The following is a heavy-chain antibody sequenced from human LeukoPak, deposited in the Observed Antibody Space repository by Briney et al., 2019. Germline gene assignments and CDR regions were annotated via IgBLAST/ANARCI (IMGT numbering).Heavy chain of an antibody. V-gene: IGHV3-23*01. CDR2: ISGSGGST. CDR3: AKSKTIFGWFDP. CDR1: GFTFSSYA. Sequence: GGSLRLSCAASGFTFSSYAMSWVRQAPGKGLEWVSAISGSGGSTYYADSVKGRFTISRDNSKNTLYLQMNSLRAEDTAVYHCAKSKTIFGWFDPWGQGTLVTVSS. J-gene: IGHJ5*02. D-gene: IGHD3-3*01.